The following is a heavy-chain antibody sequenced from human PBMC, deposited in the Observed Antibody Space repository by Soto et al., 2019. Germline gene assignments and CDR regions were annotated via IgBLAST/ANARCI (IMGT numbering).Heavy chain of an antibody. CDR1: GGTFSTYA. CDR3: ASGIQLWLRRINNGYSG. D-gene: IGHD5-18*01. V-gene: IGHV1-69*12. CDR2: IIPMLGTA. Sequence: QVQLVQSGAEVKKPESSVKVSCKAPGGTFSTYAISWVRQAPGQGLEWMGGIIPMLGTANYAQRFQDRVTLPADESTNPVYMELSSLRSEDTAVYFCASGIQLWLRRINNGYSGWGQGTLVTVSS. J-gene: IGHJ4*02.